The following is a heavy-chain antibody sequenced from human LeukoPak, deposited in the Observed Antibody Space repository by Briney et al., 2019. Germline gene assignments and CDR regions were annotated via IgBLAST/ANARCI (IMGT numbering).Heavy chain of an antibody. CDR2: ISYDGSNK. J-gene: IGHJ5*02. D-gene: IGHD3-22*01. CDR3: AKDMAYYDSSGYRSPSGFDP. CDR1: GFTFSSYA. V-gene: IGHV3-30-3*01. Sequence: GRSLRLSCAASGFTFSSYAMHWVRQAPGKGLEWVAVISYDGSNKYYADSVKGRFTISRDNSKNTLYLQMNSLRAEDTAVYYCAKDMAYYDSSGYRSPSGFDPWGQGTLVTVSS.